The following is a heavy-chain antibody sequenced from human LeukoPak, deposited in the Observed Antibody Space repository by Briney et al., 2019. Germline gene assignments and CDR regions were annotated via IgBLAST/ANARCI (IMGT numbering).Heavy chain of an antibody. D-gene: IGHD4-23*01. CDR2: ISAYNGNT. CDR3: ARGSATVVMRGGFDY. CDR1: GYTFTSYG. Sequence: GASVKVSCKASGYTFTSYGISWVRQAPGQGREWMGWISAYNGNTNYVQKLQGRVTMTTDTYTSTAYMKLRSLSSDDTAVYYCARGSATVVMRGGFDYWGQGTLVTVAS. V-gene: IGHV1-18*01. J-gene: IGHJ4*02.